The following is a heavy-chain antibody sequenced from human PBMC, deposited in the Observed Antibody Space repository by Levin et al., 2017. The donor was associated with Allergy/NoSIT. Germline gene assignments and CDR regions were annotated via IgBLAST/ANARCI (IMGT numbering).Heavy chain of an antibody. V-gene: IGHV4-39*01. Sequence: SQTLSLTCTVSGGSISSSSYYWGWIRQPPGKGLEWIGSIYYSGSTYYNPSLKSRVTISVDTSKNQFSLKLSSVTAADTAVYYCARRSSGWHPIFDYWGQGTLVTVSS. J-gene: IGHJ4*02. CDR1: GGSISSSSYY. D-gene: IGHD6-19*01. CDR2: IYYSGST. CDR3: ARRSSGWHPIFDY.